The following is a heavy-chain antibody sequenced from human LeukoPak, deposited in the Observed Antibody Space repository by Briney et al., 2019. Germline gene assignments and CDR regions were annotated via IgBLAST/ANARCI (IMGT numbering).Heavy chain of an antibody. J-gene: IGHJ6*02. Sequence: GASVKVSCKASGYTFTGYYMHWVRQAPGQGLEWMGWINPNSGGTNYAQKFQGRVTMTRDTSISTAYMELSRLRSDDTAVYYCAREGILLWFGESSYGMDVWGQGTTVTVSS. CDR1: GYTFTGYY. CDR2: INPNSGGT. V-gene: IGHV1-2*02. D-gene: IGHD3-10*01. CDR3: AREGILLWFGESSYGMDV.